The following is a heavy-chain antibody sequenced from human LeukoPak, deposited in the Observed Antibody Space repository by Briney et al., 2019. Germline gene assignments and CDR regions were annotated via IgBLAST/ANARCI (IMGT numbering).Heavy chain of an antibody. Sequence: GGSLRLPCAASGFTFSSYSMNWVRQAPGKGLEWVSSISSSSSYIYYADSVKGRFTISRDNAKNSLYLQMNSLRAEDTAVYYCARARGYGDYAPDYWGQGTLVTVSS. CDR3: ARARGYGDYAPDY. J-gene: IGHJ4*02. CDR1: GFTFSSYS. D-gene: IGHD4-17*01. V-gene: IGHV3-21*01. CDR2: ISSSSSYI.